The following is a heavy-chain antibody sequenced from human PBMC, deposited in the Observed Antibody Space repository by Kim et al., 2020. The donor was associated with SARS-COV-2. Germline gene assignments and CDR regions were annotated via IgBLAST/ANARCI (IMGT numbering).Heavy chain of an antibody. CDR2: IKSETHRSAT. Sequence: GGSLRLSCVTSGFTLNNAWMSWVRQAPGKGLEWVGRIKSETHRSATDYAAPVKGRFTISRDDSKSTLSLQMNSLKTEDTAVYYCAAMTLVIPSALTRVGYWGQGTLVTVSS. CDR3: AAMTLVIPSALTRVGY. D-gene: IGHD3-16*02. J-gene: IGHJ4*02. CDR1: GFTLNNAW. V-gene: IGHV3-15*01.